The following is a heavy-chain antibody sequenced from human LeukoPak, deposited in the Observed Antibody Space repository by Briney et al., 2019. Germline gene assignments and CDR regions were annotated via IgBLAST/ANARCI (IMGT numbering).Heavy chain of an antibody. CDR1: GFTFTHHA. V-gene: IGHV3-33*01. CDR2: IWSDATNK. CDR3: ARDVQRGFDYTNSLDY. D-gene: IGHD4-11*01. Sequence: GKSLRLSCGASGFTFTHHAMHWVRQAPGKGLEWVAVIWSDATNKYYADSVKGRFAISRDDSNNMVYLQMNSLGVEDTAVYYCARDVQRGFDYTNSLDYWGQGTLVTVSS. J-gene: IGHJ4*02.